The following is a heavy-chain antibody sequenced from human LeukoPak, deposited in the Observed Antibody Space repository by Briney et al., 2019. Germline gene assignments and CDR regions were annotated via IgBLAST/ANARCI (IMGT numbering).Heavy chain of an antibody. CDR1: GGSISSGDYY. V-gene: IGHV4-30-4*08. Sequence: SETLSLTCTVSGGSISSGDYYWSWIRQPPGKGLEWIGYIYYSGSTYYNPSPKSRVTISVDTSKNQFSLKLSSVTAADTAVYYCARDPTYDFWSGYYPAGAFDIWGQGTMVTVSS. J-gene: IGHJ3*02. D-gene: IGHD3-3*01. CDR3: ARDPTYDFWSGYYPAGAFDI. CDR2: IYYSGST.